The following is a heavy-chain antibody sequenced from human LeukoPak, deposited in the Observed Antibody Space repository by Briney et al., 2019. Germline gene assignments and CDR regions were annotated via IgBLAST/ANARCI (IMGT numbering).Heavy chain of an antibody. J-gene: IGHJ4*02. V-gene: IGHV4-34*01. CDR1: GGSFSGYY. D-gene: IGHD3-22*01. CDR2: INHSGST. CDR3: ARGPPTDYYDSSGFYYVFDY. Sequence: MTSETLSLTCAVYGGSFSGYYWSWIRQPPGKGLEWNGEINHSGSTNYNPSLKSRVTISVDTSKNQLSLKLSSVTAADTAVYFCARGPPTDYYDSSGFYYVFDYWGQGTLVTVSS.